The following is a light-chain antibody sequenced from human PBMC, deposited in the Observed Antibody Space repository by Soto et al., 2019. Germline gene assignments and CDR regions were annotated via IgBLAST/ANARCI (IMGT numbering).Light chain of an antibody. V-gene: IGKV1-5*01. J-gene: IGKJ1*01. CDR2: DAS. CDR3: QRYKSYKT. Sequence: DIPMTQSPSTLSASVGDRVTITCRASQTISSGLAWYQQKPGKRPKVLIYDASTLESGVPSRFSDSVSGTEFTLTISSLQPDDFATYYCQRYKSYKTFGQGIKVEIK. CDR1: QTISSG.